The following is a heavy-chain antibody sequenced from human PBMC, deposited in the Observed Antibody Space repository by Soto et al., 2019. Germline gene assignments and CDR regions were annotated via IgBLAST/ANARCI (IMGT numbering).Heavy chain of an antibody. CDR1: GFTFSDYA. J-gene: IGHJ6*02. Sequence: GGSLRLSCLASGFTFSDYAMTWVRHVPGRGLEWVASLDGAGGSTYYADSVRGRFTISRDNSQNTLFLQMKRLTVDDTAIYYCAAPRDEYGSGVSWFTYGMDIWGQGTTVAVSS. D-gene: IGHD3-10*01. CDR2: LDGAGGST. V-gene: IGHV3-23*01. CDR3: AAPRDEYGSGVSWFTYGMDI.